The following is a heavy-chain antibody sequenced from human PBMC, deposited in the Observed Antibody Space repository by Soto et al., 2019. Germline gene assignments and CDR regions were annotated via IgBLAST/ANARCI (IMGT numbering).Heavy chain of an antibody. CDR1: GFTFSSYA. V-gene: IGHV3-23*01. J-gene: IGHJ5*02. D-gene: IGHD6-19*01. Sequence: EAQLLESGGGLVQPGGSLRLSCAASGFTFSSYAMSWVRQAPGKGLEWVSAISGSGGSTYYVDSVKGRFTISRDNSKNTLYLQMNSLRAEDTAVYYCAKGASGWSGEWVGSWGQGTLVSVSS. CDR2: ISGSGGST. CDR3: AKGASGWSGEWVGS.